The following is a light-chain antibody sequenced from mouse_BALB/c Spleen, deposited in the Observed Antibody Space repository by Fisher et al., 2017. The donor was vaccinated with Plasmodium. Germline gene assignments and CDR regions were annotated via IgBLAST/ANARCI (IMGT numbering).Light chain of an antibody. CDR3: QQYYDFPRT. V-gene: IGKV14-111*01. CDR2: RAN. Sequence: DIVITQTPSSMYSSLGGRVTITCKASQDIKSYLSWFQQKPGKSPKTLISRANRLVDGVPSRFSGSGSGQDFSLTISSLDYEDVGIYYCQQYYDFPRTFGGGTKLEIK. J-gene: IGKJ1*01. CDR1: QDIKSY.